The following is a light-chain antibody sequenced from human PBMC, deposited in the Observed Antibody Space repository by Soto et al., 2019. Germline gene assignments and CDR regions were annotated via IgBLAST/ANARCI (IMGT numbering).Light chain of an antibody. CDR2: GAS. V-gene: IGKV3-11*01. Sequence: ETVLTQSPATLSVSPGARATLSCRASRSVSRDLAWYQQKPGQVPRLLIYGASTRASGLPARFSGSGSGTDFTLTISSLEPEDFAVYYCQQRSNWPTFGGGTKVDIK. J-gene: IGKJ4*01. CDR1: RSVSRD. CDR3: QQRSNWPT.